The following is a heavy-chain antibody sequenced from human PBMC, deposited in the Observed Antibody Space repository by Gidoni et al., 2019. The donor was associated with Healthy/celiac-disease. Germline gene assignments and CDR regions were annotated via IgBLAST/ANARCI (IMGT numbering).Heavy chain of an antibody. D-gene: IGHD6-19*01. V-gene: IGHV3-33*01. CDR1: GFTFSSYG. Sequence: QVQLVESGGGVVQPGRSLRLSCAASGFTFSSYGMHWVRQAPGKGLEWVAVIWYDGSNKYYADSVKGRFTISRDNSKNTLYLQMNSLRAEDTAVYYCARAGISSGWAVDYWGQGTLVTVSS. J-gene: IGHJ4*02. CDR3: ARAGISSGWAVDY. CDR2: IWYDGSNK.